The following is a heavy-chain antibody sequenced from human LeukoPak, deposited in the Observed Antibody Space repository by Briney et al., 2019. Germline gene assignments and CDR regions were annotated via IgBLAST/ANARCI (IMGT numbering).Heavy chain of an antibody. J-gene: IGHJ6*02. Sequence: GGSLRLSCAASGFSVSRNYMSWVRQAPGKGLEWVSSISSSSSYIYYADSVKGRFTISRDNAKNSLYLQMNSLRAEDTAVYYCAGRIAAAGTEHYYYYGMDVWGQGTTVTVSS. V-gene: IGHV3-21*01. CDR2: ISSSSSYI. CDR3: AGRIAAAGTEHYYYYGMDV. D-gene: IGHD6-13*01. CDR1: GFSVSRNY.